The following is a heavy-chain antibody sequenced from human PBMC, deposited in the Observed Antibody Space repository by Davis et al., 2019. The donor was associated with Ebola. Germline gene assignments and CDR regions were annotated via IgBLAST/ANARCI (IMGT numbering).Heavy chain of an antibody. CDR1: GGSISSSSYY. CDR2: VYYTGYT. J-gene: IGHJ4*02. D-gene: IGHD6-19*01. CDR3: ARSVKEEGAGHSSGYDY. Sequence: SETLSLTCTVSGGSISSSSYYWGWIRQPPGKGLEYLGSVYYTGYTYYNPSLKSRVTISVDTSKNQFSLKLYFVTAADTAVYYCARSVKEEGAGHSSGYDYWGQGTLVTVSS. V-gene: IGHV4-39*07.